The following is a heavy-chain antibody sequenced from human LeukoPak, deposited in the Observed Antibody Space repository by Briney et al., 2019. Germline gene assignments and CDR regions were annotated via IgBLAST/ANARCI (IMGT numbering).Heavy chain of an antibody. CDR3: ARRPGYDYFDY. J-gene: IGHJ4*02. CDR2: IYFSGTT. V-gene: IGHV4-39*01. Sequence: PSETLSLTCSVSGGSISSSSYYWGWIRQPPGKGLEWIGFIYFSGTTYYNPSLKSRVTISVDTSKNQFSLKLISVTAADTAVYYCARRPGYDYFDYWGQGTLVTVSS. D-gene: IGHD6-13*01. CDR1: GGSISSSSYY.